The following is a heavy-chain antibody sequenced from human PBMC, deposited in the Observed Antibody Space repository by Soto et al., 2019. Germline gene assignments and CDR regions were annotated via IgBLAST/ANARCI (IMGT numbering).Heavy chain of an antibody. CDR2: IYYSGST. Sequence: QVQLQESGPGLVKPSQTLSITCTVSGGSMSSGGYYWSWIRQHPGKGLEWIGYIYYSGSTYYNPSLKSRVTISVDTSKNQFSLKLSSVTAADTAVYYCARERYDYCDYWYFDLWGRGTLVTVSS. J-gene: IGHJ2*01. CDR3: ARERYDYCDYWYFDL. V-gene: IGHV4-31*03. D-gene: IGHD4-17*01. CDR1: GGSMSSGGYY.